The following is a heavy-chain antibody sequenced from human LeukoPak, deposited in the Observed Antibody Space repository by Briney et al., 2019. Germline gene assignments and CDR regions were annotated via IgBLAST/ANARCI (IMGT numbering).Heavy chain of an antibody. Sequence: ASVKVSCKASGYTFTSYGISWVRQAPGQGLEWMGWISAYNGNTNYAQKLQGRVTMTTDTSTSTAYMELSSLGSEDTAVYYCATYSYLIIIGFDPWGQGTLVTVSS. CDR3: ATYSYLIIIGFDP. J-gene: IGHJ5*02. V-gene: IGHV1-18*01. CDR1: GYTFTSYG. CDR2: ISAYNGNT. D-gene: IGHD5-18*01.